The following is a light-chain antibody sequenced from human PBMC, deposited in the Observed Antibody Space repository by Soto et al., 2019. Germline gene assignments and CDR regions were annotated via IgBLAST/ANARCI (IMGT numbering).Light chain of an antibody. CDR1: QSVSSNY. Sequence: EIVLTQSPGTLSLSPGERATFSCRASQSVSSNYLAWYQQKPGQAPRLLIYGAFKRATGIPDRFSGSGSGTDFTLTISRLEPEDFAVYYCQQFGGSPTWTFGQGTKVDIK. V-gene: IGKV3-20*01. CDR3: QQFGGSPTWT. J-gene: IGKJ1*01. CDR2: GAF.